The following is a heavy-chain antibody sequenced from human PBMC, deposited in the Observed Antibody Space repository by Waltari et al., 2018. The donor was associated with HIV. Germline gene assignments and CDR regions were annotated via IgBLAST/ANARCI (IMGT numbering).Heavy chain of an antibody. CDR1: GGSIGSYY. J-gene: IGHJ6*02. V-gene: IGHV4-59*01. D-gene: IGHD2-8*01. CDR3: ATLMVYAPRSHYYGMDV. Sequence: QVQLQESGPGLVRHSETLSLTCTVSGGSIGSYYWSWIRQPPGKELEWIGYIHYSGSANYNPSLKSRVTVSVDTSKHQFSLKLSSVTAADTAVYYCATLMVYAPRSHYYGMDVWGQGTTVIVSS. CDR2: IHYSGSA.